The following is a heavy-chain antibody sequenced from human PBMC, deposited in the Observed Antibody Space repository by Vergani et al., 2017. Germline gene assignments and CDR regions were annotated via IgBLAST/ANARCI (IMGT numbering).Heavy chain of an antibody. D-gene: IGHD6-13*01. V-gene: IGHV1-69*13. J-gene: IGHJ4*02. CDR3: ARVETIAAAGTLDY. CDR2: IIPIFGTA. Sequence: QVQLVQSGAEVKKPGSSVKVSCKASVGTFSSYAISWVRQAPGQGLEWMGRIIPIFGTAHYAQKFQGRVTITANESTSTAYMGQSSLRSEDTAVYYCARVETIAAAGTLDYWGQGTLVTVSS. CDR1: VGTFSSYA.